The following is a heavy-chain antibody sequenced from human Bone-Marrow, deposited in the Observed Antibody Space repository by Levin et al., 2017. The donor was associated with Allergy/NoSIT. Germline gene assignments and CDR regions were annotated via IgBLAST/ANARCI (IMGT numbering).Heavy chain of an antibody. Sequence: PGGSLRLSCAASGFTFSAFGMHWVRQAPGRGLEWVAVIWYDGSHKFYADSVKGRFTISRDNSKNTLYLQMNSLRSEDTAVYYCTRDRGEWGQFYFDYWGQGILVTVSS. V-gene: IGHV3-33*01. J-gene: IGHJ4*02. CDR1: GFTFSAFG. CDR3: TRDRGEWGQFYFDY. D-gene: IGHD1-26*01. CDR2: IWYDGSHK.